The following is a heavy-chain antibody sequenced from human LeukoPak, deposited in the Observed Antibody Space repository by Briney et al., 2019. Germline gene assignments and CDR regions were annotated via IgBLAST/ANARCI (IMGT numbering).Heavy chain of an antibody. J-gene: IGHJ4*02. CDR3: AGQYCSSTSYHPVHPGMADY. CDR1: GYTLTSYD. D-gene: IGHD2-2*01. CDR2: IIPIFGTA. V-gene: IGHV1-69*13. Sequence: RASVKVSCKASGYTLTSYDINWVRQAAGQGLEWMGGIIPIFGTANYAQKFQGRATITADESTSTAYMELSSLRSEDTAVYYCAGQYCSSTSYHPVHPGMADYWGQGTLVTVSS.